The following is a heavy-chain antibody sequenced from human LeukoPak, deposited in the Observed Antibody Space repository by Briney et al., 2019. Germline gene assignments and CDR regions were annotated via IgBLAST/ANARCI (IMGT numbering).Heavy chain of an antibody. D-gene: IGHD1-26*01. CDR2: INKDGTEK. V-gene: IGHV3-7*01. CDR1: QLTFSSYC. Sequence: GGSLRLSCAAYQLTFSSYCMTWVRHGPGKGLEWVATINKDGTEKYYVDSVKGRFTISRDNVENSLYLHMDSLRAEDTAVYYCTRGGRSTSYYWQYWGQGSLVTVSS. CDR3: TRGGRSTSYYWQY. J-gene: IGHJ4*02.